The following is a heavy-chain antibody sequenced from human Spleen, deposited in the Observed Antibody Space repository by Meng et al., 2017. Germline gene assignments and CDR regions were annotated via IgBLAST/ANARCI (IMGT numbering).Heavy chain of an antibody. Sequence: VQLQESGPGLVKPSQPLSLTCTVSGGSISSGDYYWSWIRQFPGKGLEWIGYTHYSGSTYYNPSLRSRLTISIETSRDQFSLKLSSVTAADTAVYYCASQSVTAIPFDYWGPGALVTVSS. CDR1: GGSISSGDYY. V-gene: IGHV4-30-4*01. J-gene: IGHJ4*02. D-gene: IGHD2-21*02. CDR3: ASQSVTAIPFDY. CDR2: THYSGST.